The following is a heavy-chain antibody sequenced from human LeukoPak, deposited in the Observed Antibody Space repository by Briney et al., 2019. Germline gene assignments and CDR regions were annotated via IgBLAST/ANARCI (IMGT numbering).Heavy chain of an antibody. CDR3: ARDDSSGSY. J-gene: IGHJ4*02. V-gene: IGHV3-30-3*01. Sequence: PGRSLRLSCAASGFTFSSYAMHWVRRAPGKGLEWVAVISYDGSNKYYADSVKGRFTISRDNSKNTLYLQMNSLRAEDTAVYYCARDDSSGSYWGQGTLVTVSS. D-gene: IGHD3-22*01. CDR1: GFTFSSYA. CDR2: ISYDGSNK.